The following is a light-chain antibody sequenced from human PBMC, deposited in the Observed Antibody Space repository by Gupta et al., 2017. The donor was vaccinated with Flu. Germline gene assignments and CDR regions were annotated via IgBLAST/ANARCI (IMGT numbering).Light chain of an antibody. CDR2: QAS. CDR1: QEVVDT. CDR3: QQVDNVPFT. Sequence: ASVGDRVTISWKASQEVVDTLNWNQQKPGESPKRQIYQASTLESGIPARFSGSGSGTDFTLTISSLQTEDIATYYCQQVDNVPFTFGEGTKVEVK. J-gene: IGKJ4*01. V-gene: IGKV1-33*01.